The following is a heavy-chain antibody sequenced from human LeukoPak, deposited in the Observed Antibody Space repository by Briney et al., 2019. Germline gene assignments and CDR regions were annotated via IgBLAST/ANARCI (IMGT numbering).Heavy chain of an antibody. V-gene: IGHV4-31*03. Sequence: SETLSLTCTVSGGSISSGGYYWSWIRQHPGKGLEWIGYIYYSGSTYYNPSLKSRVTISVDTSKNQFSLKLSSVTAADTAVYYCARHMADLYSSSFDYAFDIWGQGTMVTVSS. J-gene: IGHJ3*02. D-gene: IGHD6-13*01. CDR2: IYYSGST. CDR1: GGSISSGGYY. CDR3: ARHMADLYSSSFDYAFDI.